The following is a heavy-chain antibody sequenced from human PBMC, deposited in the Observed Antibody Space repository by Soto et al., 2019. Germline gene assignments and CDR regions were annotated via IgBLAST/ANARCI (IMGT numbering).Heavy chain of an antibody. CDR1: GFTFSSYG. CDR2: IKQDGSEK. V-gene: IGHV3-7*01. Sequence: LRLSCAASGFTFSSYGMSWVRQAPGKGLEWVANIKQDGSEKYYVDSVKGRFTISRDNAKNSLYLQMNSLRAEDTAVYYCARDSIDSNSWFDYWGQGTLVTVSS. J-gene: IGHJ4*02. CDR3: ARDSIDSNSWFDY. D-gene: IGHD4-4*01.